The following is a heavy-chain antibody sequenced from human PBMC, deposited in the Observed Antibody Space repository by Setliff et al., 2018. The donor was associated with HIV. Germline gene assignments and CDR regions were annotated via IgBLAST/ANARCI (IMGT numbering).Heavy chain of an antibody. Sequence: LSLTCAVSGYSISSGYYWGWIRQPPGRGLEWIGSTYHSGNTYYNPSLKSRVTISVDTSKNQFSLKLSSVTAADTAMYYCARGRMATVLIRNWIDPWGQGSLVTVSS. J-gene: IGHJ5*02. CDR2: TYHSGNT. CDR3: ARGRMATVLIRNWIDP. D-gene: IGHD4-4*01. V-gene: IGHV4-38-2*01. CDR1: GYSISSGYY.